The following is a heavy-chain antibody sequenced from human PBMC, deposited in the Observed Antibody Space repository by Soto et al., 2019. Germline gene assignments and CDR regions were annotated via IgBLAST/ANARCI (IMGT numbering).Heavy chain of an antibody. Sequence: GASVKVSCKASGYTFTSYYMHWVRQAPGQGLEWMGIINPSGGSTSYAQKFQGRVTMTRDTSTSTVYMELSSLRSEDTAVYYCARDGGIFGVTYYYMDGWGKGTTVTVSS. V-gene: IGHV1-46*03. CDR3: ARDGGIFGVTYYYMDG. CDR1: GYTFTSYY. J-gene: IGHJ6*03. D-gene: IGHD3-3*01. CDR2: INPSGGST.